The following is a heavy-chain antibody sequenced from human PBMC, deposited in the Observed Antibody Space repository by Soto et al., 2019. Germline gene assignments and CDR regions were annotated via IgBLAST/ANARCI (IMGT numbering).Heavy chain of an antibody. Sequence: QVHLVESGGGLVKPGGSLRLSCATSGFPFSDYYMSWIRQAPGKGLEWLSHISPKSTYRNYADSVKGRFTISRDNTKSSLFLQMNSLGVEDTAVYYCARGGGGGVFEHWGQGVLVTVSS. CDR3: ARGGGGGVFEH. D-gene: IGHD2-21*01. V-gene: IGHV3-11*06. CDR2: ISPKSTYR. J-gene: IGHJ4*02. CDR1: GFPFSDYY.